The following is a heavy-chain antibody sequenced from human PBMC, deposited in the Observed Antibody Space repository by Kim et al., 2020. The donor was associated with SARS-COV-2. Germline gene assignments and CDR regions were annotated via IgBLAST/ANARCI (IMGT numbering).Heavy chain of an antibody. D-gene: IGHD5-18*01. V-gene: IGHV3-9*01. Sequence: GGSLRLSCAASGFTFDDYGMHWVRQAPGKGLEWVSGISWNSGSIGYADSVKGRFTISRDNAKNSLYLQMNSLRAEDTALYYCAKGGYSYGYGYYYYYGMDVWGQGTTVTVSS. CDR2: ISWNSGSI. CDR1: GFTFDDYG. J-gene: IGHJ6*02. CDR3: AKGGYSYGYGYYYYYGMDV.